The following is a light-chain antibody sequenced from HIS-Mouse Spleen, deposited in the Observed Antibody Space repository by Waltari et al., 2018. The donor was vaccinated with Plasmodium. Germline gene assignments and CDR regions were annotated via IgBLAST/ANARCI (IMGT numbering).Light chain of an antibody. CDR2: GAS. CDR1: QSVSSN. Sequence: EIVMTQSPATLSVSPGERATLSCRASQSVSSNLAWYQQKPGQAPRLLIYGASTRATGIPARFSGSGCGTEFTRTISSMQSEDFAVYYCQQYNNWPRGTFGQGTKVEIK. CDR3: QQYNNWPRGT. J-gene: IGKJ1*01. V-gene: IGKV3-15*01.